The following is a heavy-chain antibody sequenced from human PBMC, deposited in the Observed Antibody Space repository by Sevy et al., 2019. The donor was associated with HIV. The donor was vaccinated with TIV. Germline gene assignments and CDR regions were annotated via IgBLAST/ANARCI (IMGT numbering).Heavy chain of an antibody. CDR2: VSKEGTNK. V-gene: IGHV3-30-3*01. Sequence: GGSLRLSCEASGFTFTRYAFLWVRQAPGKGLEWVAVVSKEGTNKYYADSVKGRFTISRDNSRNTLYLQMQSLRADDPAVYFCARDPHSVPHWGSFDSWGQGTLVTVSS. CDR3: ARDPHSVPHWGSFDS. CDR1: GFTFTRYA. D-gene: IGHD3-16*01. J-gene: IGHJ4*02.